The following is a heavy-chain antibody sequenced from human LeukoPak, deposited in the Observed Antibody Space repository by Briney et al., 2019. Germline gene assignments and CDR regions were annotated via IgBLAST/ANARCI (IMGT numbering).Heavy chain of an antibody. CDR3: ARPGIAAAGTRGYYYYYMDV. Sequence: ASVKVSCKASGGTFSSYAISWVRQAPGQGLEWMGGIIPIFGTANYAQKLQGRVTMTRDMSTSTVYMELSSLRSEDTAVYYCARPGIAAAGTRGYYYYYMDVWGKGTTVTVSS. J-gene: IGHJ6*03. CDR2: IIPIFGTA. D-gene: IGHD6-13*01. CDR1: GGTFSSYA. V-gene: IGHV1-69*05.